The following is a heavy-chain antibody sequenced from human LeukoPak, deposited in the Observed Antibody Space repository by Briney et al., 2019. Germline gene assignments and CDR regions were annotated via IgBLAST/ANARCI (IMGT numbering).Heavy chain of an antibody. J-gene: IGHJ1*01. Sequence: GGSLRLSCAASGFTFGDYAMHWVRQAPGKGLEWVSGISWNSGSIGYADSVKGRFTISRDNAKNSLYLQMNSLRAEDTALYYCAKDTHARYSYGYFQHWGQGTLVTVSS. D-gene: IGHD5-18*01. CDR1: GFTFGDYA. V-gene: IGHV3-9*01. CDR2: ISWNSGSI. CDR3: AKDTHARYSYGYFQH.